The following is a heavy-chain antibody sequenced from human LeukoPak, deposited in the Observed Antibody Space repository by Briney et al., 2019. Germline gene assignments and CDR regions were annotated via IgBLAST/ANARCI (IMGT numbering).Heavy chain of an antibody. J-gene: IGHJ4*02. CDR3: AKDLRPHADNYFDY. Sequence: GGSLRLSCPVSGFTFDDYTMHWVRQAPGKGLEWVSLISWVGGSTYYADSVKGRFTISRVNSKNSLYLQMNSLRTEDTALYYCAKDLRPHADNYFDYWGQRTLVTVFS. CDR2: ISWVGGST. V-gene: IGHV3-43*01. CDR1: GFTFDDYT.